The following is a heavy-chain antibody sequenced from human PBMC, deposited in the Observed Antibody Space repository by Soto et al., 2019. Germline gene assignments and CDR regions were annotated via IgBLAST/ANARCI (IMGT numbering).Heavy chain of an antibody. J-gene: IGHJ4*02. CDR1: GYTFTGYY. CDR3: AREPNYFDY. CDR2: ISAYNGNT. Sequence: ASVKVSCKASGYTFTGYYMHWVRQAPGQGLEWMGWISAYNGNTKYAQKLQGRVTMTTDTSMSTAYMELRSLRSDDTAVYYCAREPNYFDYWGQGTLVTVS. V-gene: IGHV1-18*04.